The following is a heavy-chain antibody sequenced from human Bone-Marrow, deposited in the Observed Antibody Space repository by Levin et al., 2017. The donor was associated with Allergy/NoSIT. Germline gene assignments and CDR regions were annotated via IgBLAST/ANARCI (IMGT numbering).Heavy chain of an antibody. V-gene: IGHV3-23*01. CDR1: GFTFTTYA. J-gene: IGHJ4*02. CDR2: VSRTGAKT. Sequence: GGSLRLSCGASGFTFTTYAMGWVRQAPGKGLEWVSAVSRTGAKTYDADSVRGRFTISRDNSRNTLYLEMNSLRVEDTAVYFCAALGSFDYWGLGTLVTVSS. D-gene: IGHD7-27*01. CDR3: AALGSFDY.